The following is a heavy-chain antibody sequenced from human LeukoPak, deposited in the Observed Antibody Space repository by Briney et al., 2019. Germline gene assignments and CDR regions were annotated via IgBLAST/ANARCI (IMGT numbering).Heavy chain of an antibody. CDR1: GGSISSYY. Sequence: SETLSLTCTVSGGSISSYYWSWIRQPAGKGLEWTGRIYTSGGTNYTHSLKSRVTMSVDTSKNQFSLKLSSVTAADTAVYYCARDGAPGNSYFDLWGRGTLVTVSS. J-gene: IGHJ2*01. V-gene: IGHV4-4*07. D-gene: IGHD1-26*01. CDR3: ARDGAPGNSYFDL. CDR2: IYTSGGT.